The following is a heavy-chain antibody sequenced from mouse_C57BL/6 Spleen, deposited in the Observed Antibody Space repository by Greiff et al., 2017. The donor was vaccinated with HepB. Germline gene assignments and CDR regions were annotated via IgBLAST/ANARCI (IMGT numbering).Heavy chain of an antibody. Sequence: QQRPIQGLEWIGNIDPSDSETHYNQKFKDKATLTVDKSSSTAYMQLSSLTSEDSAVYYCARHGYYLYYFDYWGQGTTLTVSS. J-gene: IGHJ2*01. CDR2: IDPSDSET. CDR3: ARHGYYLYYFDY. V-gene: IGHV1-52*01. D-gene: IGHD2-3*01.